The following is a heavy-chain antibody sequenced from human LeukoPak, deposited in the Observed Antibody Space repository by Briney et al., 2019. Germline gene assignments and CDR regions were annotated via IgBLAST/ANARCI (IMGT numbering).Heavy chain of an antibody. CDR3: AREVTVSVWRWFDP. V-gene: IGHV4-39*07. D-gene: IGHD6-19*01. J-gene: IGHJ5*02. CDR1: GGSISSSSYY. Sequence: SETLSLTCTVSGGSISSSSYYWGWIRQPPGKGLEWIGSIYYSGSTNYNPSLKSRVTISVDTSKNQFSLKLTSVTAADTAVYYCAREVTVSVWRWFDPWGQGTLVTVSS. CDR2: IYYSGST.